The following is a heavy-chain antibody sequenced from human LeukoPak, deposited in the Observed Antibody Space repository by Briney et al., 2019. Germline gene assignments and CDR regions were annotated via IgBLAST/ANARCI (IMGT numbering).Heavy chain of an antibody. V-gene: IGHV3-23*01. D-gene: IGHD3-10*02. CDR1: GFTYSICA. J-gene: IGHJ4*02. CDR3: AKDVRGYNRPFDY. Sequence: GGSLRLSYAASGFTYSICAMNWARHARGKGPEWVSSISGSGGTTYYADSVKGRFTISRDNSKNALYLKMNSLRAEDTALYYCAKDVRGYNRPFDYWGQGTLVTVSS. CDR2: ISGSGGTT.